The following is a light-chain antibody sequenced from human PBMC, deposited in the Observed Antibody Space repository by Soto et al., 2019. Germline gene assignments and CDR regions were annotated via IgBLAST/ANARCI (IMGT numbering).Light chain of an antibody. Sequence: QSALTQPASVSGSPGQSITISCTGTSSDIGGYNYVSWYQQDPGKAPKLMIYDVSGRPSGVSNRFSGSKSGNTASLTISGLQAEDEADYYCSSFTSSGTRVFGTGNKLTVL. CDR1: SSDIGGYNY. V-gene: IGLV2-14*01. J-gene: IGLJ1*01. CDR3: SSFTSSGTRV. CDR2: DVS.